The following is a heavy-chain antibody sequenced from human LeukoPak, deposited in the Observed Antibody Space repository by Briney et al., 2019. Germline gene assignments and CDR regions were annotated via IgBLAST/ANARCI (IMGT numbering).Heavy chain of an antibody. Sequence: GGSLRLSCAASGFIFSSYWMHWVRQAPGKGLVWVSRIHSDGGSTSYADSVKGRFTISRDNAKNTLYLQMNSLRAEDTAVYYCARGDSGSYYFDYWGQGTLVTVSS. D-gene: IGHD1-26*01. CDR3: ARGDSGSYYFDY. V-gene: IGHV3-74*01. CDR1: GFIFSSYW. J-gene: IGHJ4*02. CDR2: IHSDGGST.